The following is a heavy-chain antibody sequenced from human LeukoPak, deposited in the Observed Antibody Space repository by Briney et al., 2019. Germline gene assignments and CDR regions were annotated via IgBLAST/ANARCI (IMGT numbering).Heavy chain of an antibody. CDR1: GGTFSSYA. V-gene: IGHV1-69*04. Sequence: SVKVSCKASGGTFSSYAISWVRQAPGQGLEWMGRIIPILGIANYAQKFQGRVTITADKSTSTAYTELSSLRSEDTAVYYCARGDHNWSKADWGQGTLVTVSS. D-gene: IGHD1/OR15-1a*01. CDR3: ARGDHNWSKAD. J-gene: IGHJ4*02. CDR2: IIPILGIA.